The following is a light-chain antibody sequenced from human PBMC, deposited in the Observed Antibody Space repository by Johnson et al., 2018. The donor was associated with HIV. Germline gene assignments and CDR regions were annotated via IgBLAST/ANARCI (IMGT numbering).Light chain of an antibody. CDR3: GTWDSSLGAWV. J-gene: IGLJ1*01. CDR2: ENK. Sequence: QSVLTQPPSVSAAPGQKVTISCSGSSSNIGNNYVSWYQQLPGTATKLLIYENKKRPSGIPDRFSGSKSGTTATLDITGLQTGDEADYYCGTWDSSLGAWVFGTGTKVTVL. V-gene: IGLV1-51*02. CDR1: SSNIGNNY.